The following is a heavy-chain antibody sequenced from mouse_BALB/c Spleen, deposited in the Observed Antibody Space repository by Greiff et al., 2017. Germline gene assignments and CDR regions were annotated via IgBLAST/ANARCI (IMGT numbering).Heavy chain of an antibody. J-gene: IGHJ2*01. V-gene: IGHV1-69*02. CDR2: IDPSDSYT. CDR1: GYTFTSYW. Sequence: QVQLQQPGAELVKPGASVKLSCKASGYTFTSYWMHWVKQRPGQGLEWIGEIDPSDSYTNYNQKFKGKATLTVDKSSSTAYMQLSSLTSEDSAVYYCARVSFDYWGQGTTLTVSS. CDR3: ARVSFDY.